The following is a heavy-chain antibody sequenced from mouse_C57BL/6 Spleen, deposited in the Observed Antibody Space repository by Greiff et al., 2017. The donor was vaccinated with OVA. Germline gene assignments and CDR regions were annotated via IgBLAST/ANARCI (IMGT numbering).Heavy chain of an antibody. CDR1: GYSITSGYY. D-gene: IGHD3-2*02. V-gene: IGHV3-6*01. Sequence: VQLKESGPGLVKPSQSLSLTCSVTGYSITSGYYWNWIRQFPGNKLEWMGYISYDGSNNYNPSLKNRISITRDTSKNQFFLKLNSVTTEDTATYYCARDSSGYVLYYYAMDYWGQGTSVTVSS. CDR2: ISYDGSN. CDR3: ARDSSGYVLYYYAMDY. J-gene: IGHJ4*01.